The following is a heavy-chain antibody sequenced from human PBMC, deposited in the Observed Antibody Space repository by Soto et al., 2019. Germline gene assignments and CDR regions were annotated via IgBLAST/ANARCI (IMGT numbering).Heavy chain of an antibody. V-gene: IGHV4-34*01. CDR1: GGSFSGYY. CDR2: INHRGST. D-gene: IGHD3-22*01. J-gene: IGHJ5*02. Sequence: SETLSLTCAVYGGSFSGYYWSWIRQPPGKGLEWIGEINHRGSTNYNPSLKSRVTISVDTSKNQFSLKRSSVTAADTAVYYCARARRSITMIVVVITHGWFDPWGQGTLVTVSS. CDR3: ARARRSITMIVVVITHGWFDP.